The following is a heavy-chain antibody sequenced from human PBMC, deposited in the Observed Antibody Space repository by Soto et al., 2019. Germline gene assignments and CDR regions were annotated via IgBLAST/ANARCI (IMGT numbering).Heavy chain of an antibody. D-gene: IGHD5-12*01. Sequence: QITLKESGPTLVKPTQTLTLTCTFSGFSLSTSGVGVGWIRQPPGKALAWLALLYWDDDKRYSPSLKSRLTITKDTTKYQVVLTMTNIDPVDTATYYCAYVYGGYDNFDYWGQGTRVTVSS. J-gene: IGHJ4*02. V-gene: IGHV2-5*02. CDR1: GFSLSTSGVG. CDR3: AYVYGGYDNFDY. CDR2: LYWDDDK.